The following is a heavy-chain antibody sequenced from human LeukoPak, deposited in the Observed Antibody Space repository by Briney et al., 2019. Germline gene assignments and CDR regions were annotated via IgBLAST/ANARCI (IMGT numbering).Heavy chain of an antibody. CDR1: GFSFSSYA. Sequence: GGSLRLSCAASGFSFSSYAMNWVRQAPGKGLEWVANINEGGNVKFYVDSVKGRFTISRDNTKISLYLQMYSLRAEDTAVYYCARVGKNGWDFDHWGQGTLVTVSS. J-gene: IGHJ4*02. D-gene: IGHD6-19*01. CDR3: ARVGKNGWDFDH. CDR2: INEGGNVK. V-gene: IGHV3-7*01.